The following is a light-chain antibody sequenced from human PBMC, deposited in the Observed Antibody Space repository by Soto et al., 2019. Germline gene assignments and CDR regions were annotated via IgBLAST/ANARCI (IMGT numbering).Light chain of an antibody. J-gene: IGLJ1*01. Sequence: VLTQPPSVSGAPGQWVTISCTGSNSNIGAGYDVHWYRQLPGTAPKLLIYGTTKRPSGVPDRFSGSKSASSASLAITGLQTEDEAGYYCQSYDNSLTGFYVFGTGTKVTVL. CDR3: QSYDNSLTGFYV. CDR1: NSNIGAGYD. V-gene: IGLV1-40*01. CDR2: GTT.